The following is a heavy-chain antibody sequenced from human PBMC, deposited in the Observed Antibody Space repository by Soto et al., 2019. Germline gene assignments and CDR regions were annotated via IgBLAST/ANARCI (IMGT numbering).Heavy chain of an antibody. Sequence: QVQLVQSGAEVKKPGSSVKVSCKASGGTFSSYAISWVRQAPGLGLEWMGGIIPIFGTADYAQKFQGRVTITAXDXTRXAYMELSSLRSEDTAVYYCATMKGGSQYYYYGLDVWGQGTTVTVSS. CDR3: ATMKGGSQYYYYGLDV. D-gene: IGHD3-10*01. CDR2: IIPIFGTA. V-gene: IGHV1-69*12. J-gene: IGHJ6*02. CDR1: GGTFSSYA.